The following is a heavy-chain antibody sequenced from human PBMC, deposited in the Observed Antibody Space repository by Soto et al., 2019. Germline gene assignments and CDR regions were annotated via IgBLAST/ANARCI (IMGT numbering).Heavy chain of an antibody. D-gene: IGHD2-15*01. CDR2: IYPGDSDT. J-gene: IGHJ5*02. CDR1: GYSFVSYW. Sequence: GESLKISCKGSGYSFVSYWIGWVRQMPGKGLEWMGIIYPGDSDTRYSPSFQGQVTISADKSITTVYLQWSSLRAEDTAIYYCAKDNSLHWFDPWGQGTLVTVSS. CDR3: AKDNSLHWFDP. V-gene: IGHV5-51*01.